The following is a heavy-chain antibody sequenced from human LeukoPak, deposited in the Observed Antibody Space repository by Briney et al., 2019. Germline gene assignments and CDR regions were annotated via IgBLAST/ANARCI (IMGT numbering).Heavy chain of an antibody. V-gene: IGHV4-59*01. CDR2: IYYSGST. D-gene: IGHD3-22*01. J-gene: IGHJ3*02. CDR1: GGSISSYY. CDR3: ARDLYYDSSGYYYEPAFDI. Sequence: SETLSLTCTVSGGSISSYYWSWIRQPPGKGLEWIGYIYYSGSTNYNPSLKSRVTISVDTSKNQFSLKLSSVTAADTAVYYCARDLYYDSSGYYYEPAFDIWGQGTMVTVSS.